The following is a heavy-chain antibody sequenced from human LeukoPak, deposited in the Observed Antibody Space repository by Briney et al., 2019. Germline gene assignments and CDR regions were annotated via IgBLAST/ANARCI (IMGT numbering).Heavy chain of an antibody. D-gene: IGHD6-13*01. CDR1: GGSISSYY. CDR2: IYASGNT. J-gene: IGHJ4*02. Sequence: SETLSLTCTVSGGSISSYYWSWVRQPAGKGLEWIGRIYASGNTNYNPSLKGRVTMTVDTSRNQFSLNLSSVTAADTAVYYCARGRGSSWYYFDSWGQGTLVTVSS. CDR3: ARGRGSSWYYFDS. V-gene: IGHV4-4*07.